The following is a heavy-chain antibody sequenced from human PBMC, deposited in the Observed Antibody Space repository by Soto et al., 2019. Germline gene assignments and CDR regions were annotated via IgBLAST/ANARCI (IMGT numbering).Heavy chain of an antibody. CDR2: IWYDGSNK. D-gene: IGHD6-13*01. Sequence: QVQLVESGGGVVQPGRSLRLSCAASGFTFSSYGMHWVRQAPGKGLEWVAVIWYDGSNKYYADSVKGRFTISRDNSKNTLYLQMNSLRAEDTAVYYCARARLAAAGPYYFDYWGQGTLVTVSS. J-gene: IGHJ4*02. CDR3: ARARLAAAGPYYFDY. V-gene: IGHV3-33*01. CDR1: GFTFSSYG.